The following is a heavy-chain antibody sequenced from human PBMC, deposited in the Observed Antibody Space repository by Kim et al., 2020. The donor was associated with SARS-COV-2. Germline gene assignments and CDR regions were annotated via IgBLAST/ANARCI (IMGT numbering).Heavy chain of an antibody. CDR3: ARQYYDSSDLDAFDI. J-gene: IGHJ3*02. V-gene: IGHV4-39*01. CDR1: GGSISSSSYY. D-gene: IGHD3-22*01. Sequence: SETLSLTCTVSGGSISSSSYYWGWIRQPPGKGLEWIGSIYYSGSTYYNPSLKSRVTISVDTSKNQFSLKLSSVTAADTAVYYCARQYYDSSDLDAFDIWGQGTMVTVSS. CDR2: IYYSGST.